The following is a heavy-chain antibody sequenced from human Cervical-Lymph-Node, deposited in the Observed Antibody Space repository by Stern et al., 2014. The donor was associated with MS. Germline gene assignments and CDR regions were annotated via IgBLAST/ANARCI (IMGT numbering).Heavy chain of an antibody. D-gene: IGHD1-20*01. Sequence: QVQLQESGPGLVKPSQTLSLSCTVSGGSISSRSAHWNWIRQPAGKGLEWIGRIYASGSTNYNPSLKSRVPISVDASKNQFSLKLSSVTAADTAVYYCARDYHWKPLDVWGQGTTVIVSS. V-gene: IGHV4-61*02. J-gene: IGHJ6*02. CDR3: ARDYHWKPLDV. CDR1: GGSISSRSAH. CDR2: IYASGST.